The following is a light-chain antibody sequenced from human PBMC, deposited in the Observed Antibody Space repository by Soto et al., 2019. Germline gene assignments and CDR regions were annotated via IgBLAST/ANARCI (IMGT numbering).Light chain of an antibody. CDR3: QQYGSSPLT. CDR1: QSVSSSY. Sequence: EIVLTQSPGTLSSSPGERATLSCRASQSVSSSYLAWYQQKPGQAPRLLIYGASSRATGIPDRFSGSGSGTDFTRTISRLEPEDFAVYYCQQYGSSPLTFGGGTKVEIK. CDR2: GAS. J-gene: IGKJ4*01. V-gene: IGKV3-20*01.